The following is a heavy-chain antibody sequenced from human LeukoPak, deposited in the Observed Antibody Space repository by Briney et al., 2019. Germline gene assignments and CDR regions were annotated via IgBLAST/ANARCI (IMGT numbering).Heavy chain of an antibody. J-gene: IGHJ5*02. Sequence: GASVKVSCKASGYTFTSYDINWVRQATGHGLEWMGWMNPNSGNTGYAQKFQGRVTMTRNTSISTAYMELSSLRSEDTAVYYCARGTGYCSGGSCYYQKNWFDPWGQGTLVTVSS. D-gene: IGHD2-15*01. CDR1: GYTFTSYD. V-gene: IGHV1-8*01. CDR3: ARGTGYCSGGSCYYQKNWFDP. CDR2: MNPNSGNT.